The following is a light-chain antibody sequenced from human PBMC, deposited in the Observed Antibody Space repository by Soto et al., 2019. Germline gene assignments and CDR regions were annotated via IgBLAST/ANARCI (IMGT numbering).Light chain of an antibody. V-gene: IGKV1-33*01. CDR3: QQYDNLLS. Sequence: DIQMTQSPSSLSASVGDRVTITCQASQDISNYLNWYQQKPGKAPKLLIYDASNLETGVPSRFGGSGSWTDFTFAISSLQPEDVATYYCQQYDNLLSFGGGTKVESK. J-gene: IGKJ4*01. CDR2: DAS. CDR1: QDISNY.